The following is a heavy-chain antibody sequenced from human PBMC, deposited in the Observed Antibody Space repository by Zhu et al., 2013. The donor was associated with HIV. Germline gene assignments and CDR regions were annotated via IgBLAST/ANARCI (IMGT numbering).Heavy chain of an antibody. J-gene: IGHJ4*02. V-gene: IGHV1-2*02. CDR2: INPNSGGT. CDR3: AREMDHGDYRTSDY. Sequence: QVQLVQSGAGVKKPGASMKVSCKASGYSFSDHHIHWVRQAPGQGVEWMGWINPNSGGTNYAQKFQGRVTMTRDTSISTAYMELSRLRSDDTAVYYCAREMDHGDYRTSDYWGQGTQVTVSS. D-gene: IGHD4-17*01. CDR1: GYSFSDHH.